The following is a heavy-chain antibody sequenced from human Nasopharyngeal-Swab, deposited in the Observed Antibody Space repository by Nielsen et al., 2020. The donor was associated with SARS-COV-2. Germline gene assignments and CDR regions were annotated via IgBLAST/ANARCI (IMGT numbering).Heavy chain of an antibody. CDR2: IKQDGSEK. V-gene: IGHV3-7*01. CDR1: GFTFSSYW. Sequence: GESLKISCAASGFTFSSYWMSWVRQAPGKGLECVANIKQDGSEKYYVDSVKGRFTISRDNAKNSLYLQMNSLRAEDTAVYYCARDSEYSSSQDYDYWGQGTLVTVSS. CDR3: ARDSEYSSSQDYDY. D-gene: IGHD6-6*01. J-gene: IGHJ4*02.